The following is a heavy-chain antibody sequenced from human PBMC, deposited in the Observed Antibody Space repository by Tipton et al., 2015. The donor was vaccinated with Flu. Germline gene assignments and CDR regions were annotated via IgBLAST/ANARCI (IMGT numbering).Heavy chain of an antibody. CDR3: ARETQWSNFDY. J-gene: IGHJ4*02. Sequence: SLRLSCAASGSTFSSYEMNWVRQAPGKGLEWVSYISNSGTTIYYADSVKGRFTISRDNAENSLYLQMNSLRAEDTAVYYCARETQWSNFDYWGQGTLISVSS. CDR1: GSTFSSYE. CDR2: ISNSGTTI. V-gene: IGHV3-48*03. D-gene: IGHD6-19*01.